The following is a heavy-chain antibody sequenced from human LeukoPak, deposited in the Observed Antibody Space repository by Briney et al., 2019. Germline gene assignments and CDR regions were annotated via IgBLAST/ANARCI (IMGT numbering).Heavy chain of an antibody. J-gene: IGHJ4*02. V-gene: IGHV4-30-2*05. D-gene: IGHD1-1*01. CDR1: GDSITSIIYY. Sequence: SETLSLTCTVSGDSITSIIYYWSWIRQPPGKGLEWIGYIFHSGGTYYNPSLKSRVTISVDKSKNQFSLTLTSVTAADTAVYYCARVGRGTLDYWGQGTLVTVSS. CDR3: ARVGRGTLDY. CDR2: IFHSGGT.